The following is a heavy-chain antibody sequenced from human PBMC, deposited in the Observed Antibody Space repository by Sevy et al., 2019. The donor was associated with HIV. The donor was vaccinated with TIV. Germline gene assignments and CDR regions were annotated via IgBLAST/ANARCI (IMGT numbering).Heavy chain of an antibody. J-gene: IGHJ6*02. Sequence: GGSLRLSCAASGFTLDSYGIHWVRQAPGKGLEWVAVVAFDGSGKYYADSVKGRFTISRDNSKTTFLQMNNLRVEDTAVYYCARDRDVPAGGRINFYYYAMDVWGQGTTVTVSS. D-gene: IGHD6-13*01. CDR3: ARDRDVPAGGRINFYYYAMDV. V-gene: IGHV3-30-3*01. CDR2: VAFDGSGK. CDR1: GFTLDSYG.